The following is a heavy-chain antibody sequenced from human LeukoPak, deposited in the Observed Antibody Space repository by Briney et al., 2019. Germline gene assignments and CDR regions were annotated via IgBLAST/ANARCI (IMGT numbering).Heavy chain of an antibody. D-gene: IGHD1-26*01. CDR1: GFTFSSYG. Sequence: GGSLRLSCAASGFTFSSYGMHWVRQAPGKGLEGVAVISYDGSNKYYADSVKGRFTISRDNSKNTLYLQMNSLRAEDTAVYYCAKAVGIVGATYYFDYWGQGTLVTVSS. J-gene: IGHJ4*02. CDR3: AKAVGIVGATYYFDY. V-gene: IGHV3-30*18. CDR2: ISYDGSNK.